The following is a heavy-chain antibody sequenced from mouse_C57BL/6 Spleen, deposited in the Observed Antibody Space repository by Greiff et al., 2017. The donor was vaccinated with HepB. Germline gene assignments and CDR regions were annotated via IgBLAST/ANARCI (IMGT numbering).Heavy chain of an antibody. D-gene: IGHD2-4*01. V-gene: IGHV3-6*01. CDR3: SSDNDGELRRGFAY. CDR2: ISYDGSN. Sequence: EVKLMESGPGLVKPSQSLSLTCSVSGYSITSGYYWNWIRQFPGNKLEWMGYISYDGSNNYNPSLKNRIPITRDTSKNQFFLKLNSVTTEDTATYYYSSDNDGELRRGFAYWGQGTLVTVSA. J-gene: IGHJ3*01. CDR1: GYSITSGYY.